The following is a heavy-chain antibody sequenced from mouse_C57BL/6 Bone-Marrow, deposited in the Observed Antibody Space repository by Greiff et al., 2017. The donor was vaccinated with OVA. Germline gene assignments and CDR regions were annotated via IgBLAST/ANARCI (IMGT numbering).Heavy chain of an antibody. Sequence: QVQLQQSGAELAKPGASVKLSCKASGYTFTSYWMHWVKQRPGQGLEWIGYINPSSGYTKYNQKFKDKATLTADKSSSTAYMHLSSLTYEDSAVYDCASEAGSSPDYFDDWGQGTTLTVSS. CDR1: GYTFTSYW. D-gene: IGHD1-1*01. CDR2: INPSSGYT. CDR3: ASEAGSSPDYFDD. J-gene: IGHJ2*01. V-gene: IGHV1-7*01.